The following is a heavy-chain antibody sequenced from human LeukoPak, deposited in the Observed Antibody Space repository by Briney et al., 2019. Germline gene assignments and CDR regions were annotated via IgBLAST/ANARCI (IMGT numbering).Heavy chain of an antibody. D-gene: IGHD3-22*01. J-gene: IGHJ4*02. CDR1: GGTFSSYA. V-gene: IGHV1-69*13. Sequence: SVKISCKASGGTFSSYAISWVRQAPGQGREWMGGIIPIFGTANYAQKFQGRVTITADESTSTAYMELSSLRSEDTAVYYCARDLGYDSDEFYEKPGDYWGQGTLVTVSS. CDR2: IIPIFGTA. CDR3: ARDLGYDSDEFYEKPGDY.